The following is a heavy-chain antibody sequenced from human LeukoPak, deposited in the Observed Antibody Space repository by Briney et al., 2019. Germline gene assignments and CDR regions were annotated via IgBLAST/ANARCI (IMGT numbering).Heavy chain of an antibody. D-gene: IGHD1-26*01. CDR3: ARRIVGPSSGGDY. CDR2: IKQDGSEK. Sequence: PGGSLRLSCAASGSTFSSFWMRWVRQAPGKGLELVANIKQDGSEKYYVDSVQGRFTISRDNAKNSLYLQMNSLRVEDTAVYYCARRIVGPSSGGDYWGQGTPVTVSS. J-gene: IGHJ4*02. CDR1: GSTFSSFW. V-gene: IGHV3-7*01.